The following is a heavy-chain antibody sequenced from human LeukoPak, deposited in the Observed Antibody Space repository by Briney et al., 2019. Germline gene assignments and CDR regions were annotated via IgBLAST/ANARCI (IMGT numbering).Heavy chain of an antibody. CDR3: ARVGYYYDSSGYYEGDYFYMDV. CDR2: INRSGTTI. CDR1: GFTFSSYG. D-gene: IGHD3-22*01. Sequence: GSLRLSCAASGFTFSSYGMHWIRQAPGKGLEWVSYINRSGTTIYYADSVKGRFTISRDNAKNSLYLQMSSLRDEDTAVYYCARVGYYYDSSGYYEGDYFYMDVWGKGTTVTVSS. V-gene: IGHV3-48*02. J-gene: IGHJ6*03.